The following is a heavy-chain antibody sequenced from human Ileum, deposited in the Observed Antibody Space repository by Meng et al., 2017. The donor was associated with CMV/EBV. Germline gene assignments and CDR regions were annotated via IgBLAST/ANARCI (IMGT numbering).Heavy chain of an antibody. V-gene: IGHV4-39*07. Sequence: SETLSLTCTVSGGSVTSSLYYWGWIRQPPGKGLEWIGSIHYSGYTHYDPSLRSRVTISVDTSKNQVSLTLTSVTAADTAVYYCARDYDFWSGYYRGYYYYGMDVWGQGTTVTVSS. J-gene: IGHJ6*02. CDR3: ARDYDFWSGYYRGYYYYGMDV. CDR1: GGSVTSSLYY. D-gene: IGHD3-3*01. CDR2: IHYSGYT.